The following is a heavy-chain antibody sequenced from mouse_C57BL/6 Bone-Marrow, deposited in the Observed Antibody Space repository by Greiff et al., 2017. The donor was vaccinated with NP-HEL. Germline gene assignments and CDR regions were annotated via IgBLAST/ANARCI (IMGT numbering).Heavy chain of an antibody. J-gene: IGHJ3*01. V-gene: IGHV1-15*01. CDR3: TRRGDLLLRFPFAY. D-gene: IGHD1-1*01. CDR2: IDPETGGT. Sequence: VQLQQSGAELVRPGASVTLSCKASGYTFTDYEMHWVKQTPVHGLEWIGAIDPETGGTAYNQKFKGKAILTADKSSSTAYMELRSLTSEDSAVYYCTRRGDLLLRFPFAYWGQGTLVTVSA. CDR1: GYTFTDYE.